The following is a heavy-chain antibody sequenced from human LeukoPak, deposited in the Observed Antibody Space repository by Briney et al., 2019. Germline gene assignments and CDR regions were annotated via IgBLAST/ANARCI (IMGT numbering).Heavy chain of an antibody. CDR1: GFTFSSYA. D-gene: IGHD6-25*01. J-gene: IGHJ3*02. CDR2: ISGSGGST. CDR3: AKGVSGYAFDI. Sequence: GESLRLSCLVSGFTFSSYAMSWVRQAPGKGLEWISGISGSGGSTYYADSVKGRFTISRDNSKNTLNLQMNSLRAEDTAVYYCAKGVSGYAFDIWGQGTMVTVSS. V-gene: IGHV3-23*01.